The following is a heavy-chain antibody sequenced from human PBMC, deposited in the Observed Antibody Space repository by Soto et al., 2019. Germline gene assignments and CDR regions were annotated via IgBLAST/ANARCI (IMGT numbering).Heavy chain of an antibody. D-gene: IGHD5-12*01. V-gene: IGHV4-59*01. CDR1: GGSISSYY. J-gene: IGHJ4*02. CDR2: IYYSGST. CDR3: AKLATIGYFDY. Sequence: SETLSLTCTVSGGSISSYYWSWIRQPPGKGLEWIGYIYYSGSTNYNPSLKSRVTISVDTSKNQFSLKLSSVTAADTAVYYCAKLATIGYFDYCGQGTLVTVSS.